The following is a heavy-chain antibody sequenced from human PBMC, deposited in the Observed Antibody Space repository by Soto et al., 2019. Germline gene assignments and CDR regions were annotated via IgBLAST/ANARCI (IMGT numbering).Heavy chain of an antibody. CDR3: AHAGDYDLLTFDH. V-gene: IGHV2-5*02. J-gene: IGHJ4*02. CDR1: GFSLSTYHMG. D-gene: IGHD4-17*01. Sequence: QITLKESGPTLVRPAQTLTLTCDFSGFSLSTYHMGVAWIRQPPGKALEWLALIYWDDDKRYSPSLKDRLAISKDTSSNQLVLTITNMDPGDTATYFFAHAGDYDLLTFDHWGPGTLVTVSS. CDR2: IYWDDDK.